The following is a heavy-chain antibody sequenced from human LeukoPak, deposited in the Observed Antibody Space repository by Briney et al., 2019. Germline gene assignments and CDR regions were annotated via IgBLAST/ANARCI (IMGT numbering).Heavy chain of an antibody. CDR3: ARDLTGYYYYYYYMDV. J-gene: IGHJ6*03. Sequence: GGSLRLSCAASGFTFSSYWMHWVRHAPGKGLVWVSRINSDGSSTSYADSVKGRFTISRDNAKNTLYLQMNSLRAEDTAVYYCARDLTGYYYYYYYMDVWGKGTTVTVSS. V-gene: IGHV3-74*01. D-gene: IGHD2-15*01. CDR2: INSDGSST. CDR1: GFTFSSYW.